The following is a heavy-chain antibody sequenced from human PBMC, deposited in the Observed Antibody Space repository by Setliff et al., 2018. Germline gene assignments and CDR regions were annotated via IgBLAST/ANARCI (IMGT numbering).Heavy chain of an antibody. J-gene: IGHJ6*02. CDR3: ASIAARYYYGMDV. V-gene: IGHV4-39*01. D-gene: IGHD6-6*01. Sequence: PSETLSLTCAVYGGSFSGYYWGWIRQPPGKGLEWIGSIYYSGSTYYNPSLKSRVTISVDTSKNQFSLKLSSVTAADTAVYYCASIAARYYYGMDVWGQGTTVTVSS. CDR1: GGSFSGYY. CDR2: IYYSGST.